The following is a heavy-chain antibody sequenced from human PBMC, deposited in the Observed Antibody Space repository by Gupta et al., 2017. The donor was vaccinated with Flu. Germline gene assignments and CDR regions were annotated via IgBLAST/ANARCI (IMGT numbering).Heavy chain of an antibody. Sequence: WRNWVSQGAGKGLEWVANVKQDGSDKNYVDSVRGRFNISRDNAKNSLVLQMKSLTAEDTAVYYCARSISGSTIAPYFYRDVWGKGTTVTVSS. CDR3: ARSISGSTIAPYFYRDV. V-gene: IGHV3-7*01. CDR1: W. J-gene: IGHJ6*03. CDR2: VKQDGSDK. D-gene: IGHD1-1*01.